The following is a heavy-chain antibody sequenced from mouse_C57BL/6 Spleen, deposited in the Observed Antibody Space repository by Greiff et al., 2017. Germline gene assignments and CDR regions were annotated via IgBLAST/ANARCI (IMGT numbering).Heavy chain of an antibody. CDR1: GFSFNTYA. D-gene: IGHD2-3*01. CDR3: VRHDGYYEGYFDY. Sequence: EVQLVESGGGLVQPKGSLKLSCAASGFSFNTYAMNWVRQAPGKGLEWVARIRSKSNNYATYYADSVKDRFTISRDDSESMLYLQMNNLKTEDTAMYYCVRHDGYYEGYFDYWGQGTTLTVSS. CDR2: IRSKSNNYAT. J-gene: IGHJ2*01. V-gene: IGHV10-1*01.